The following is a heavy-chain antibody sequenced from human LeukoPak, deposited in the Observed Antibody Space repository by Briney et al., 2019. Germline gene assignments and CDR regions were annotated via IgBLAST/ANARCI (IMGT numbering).Heavy chain of an antibody. V-gene: IGHV1-2*02. J-gene: IGHJ6*03. CDR2: INPNSGGT. Sequence: ASVKVSCKASGYTFTGYYMHWVRQAPGQGLEWMGWINPNSGGTNYAQKFQGRVTMTRDTSTTTAYMELRSLRSDDTAVYYCARDVYRTYYYGSGIYSMDVWGKGTTVTVSS. CDR1: GYTFTGYY. D-gene: IGHD3-10*01. CDR3: ARDVYRTYYYGSGIYSMDV.